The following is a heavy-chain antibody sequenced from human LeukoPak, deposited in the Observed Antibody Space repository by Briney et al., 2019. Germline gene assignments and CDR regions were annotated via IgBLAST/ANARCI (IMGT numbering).Heavy chain of an antibody. CDR1: GGSISSYY. Sequence: PSGTLSLTCTASGGSISSYYCSWIRQPPGKGLEWIGYIDYSGSTNYNPSLKSRVTVSVDTSKNQFSLKLSSVTAADTAVYYCARGLGSGYGDWYFGLWGRGTLVTVSS. CDR3: ARGLGSGYGDWYFGL. CDR2: IDYSGST. D-gene: IGHD5-12*01. V-gene: IGHV4-59*01. J-gene: IGHJ2*01.